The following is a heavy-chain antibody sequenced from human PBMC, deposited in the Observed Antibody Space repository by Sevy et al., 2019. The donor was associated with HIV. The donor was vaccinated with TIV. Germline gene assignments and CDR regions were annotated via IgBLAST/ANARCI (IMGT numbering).Heavy chain of an antibody. CDR3: AREGCTKPHDY. Sequence: GGSLRLSCAASGFTFSKYSMSWVRQPPGKGLEWVSTLSFGCGEINYADSVKGRFTISIDNSKSSGYLQMNNLRPEDTAVYYCAREGCTKPHDYWGQGTLVTVSS. J-gene: IGHJ4*02. V-gene: IGHV3-23*01. CDR2: LSFGCGEI. D-gene: IGHD2-8*01. CDR1: GFTFSKYS.